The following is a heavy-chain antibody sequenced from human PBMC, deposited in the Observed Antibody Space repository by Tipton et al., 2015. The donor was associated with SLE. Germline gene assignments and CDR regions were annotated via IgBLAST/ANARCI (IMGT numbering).Heavy chain of an antibody. CDR1: GGSISSSSYY. V-gene: IGHV4-39*07. J-gene: IGHJ4*02. CDR2: IYYSGST. D-gene: IGHD6-19*01. Sequence: TLSLTCTVSGGSISSSSYYWGWIRQPPGKGLEWIGSIYYSGSTYYNPSLKSRVTISVDTSKNQFSLKLSSRTAADTAVYYCASEHSGWLDYWGQGTLVTVSS. CDR3: ASEHSGWLDY.